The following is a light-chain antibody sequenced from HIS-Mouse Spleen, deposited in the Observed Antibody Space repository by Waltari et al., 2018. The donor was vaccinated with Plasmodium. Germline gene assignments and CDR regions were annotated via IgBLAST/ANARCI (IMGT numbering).Light chain of an antibody. CDR2: KAS. CDR1: QSISSW. V-gene: IGKV1-5*03. Sequence: DIQMTQSRSSLSASVGDRVNITCRASQSISSWLAWYQQKTGKAPKLLIYKASSLASGFPSRFSVSGSGTEFTLTISSLQPDDFATYYCQQYNSYWTFGQGTKVEIK. CDR3: QQYNSYWT. J-gene: IGKJ1*01.